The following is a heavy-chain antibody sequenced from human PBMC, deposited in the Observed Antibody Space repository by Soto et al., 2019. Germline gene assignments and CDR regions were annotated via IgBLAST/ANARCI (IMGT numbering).Heavy chain of an antibody. J-gene: IGHJ2*01. CDR2: INGDGSST. Sequence: EVQLVESGGGLVQPGGSLRLSCAASGFTLSKYWMYWVRQAPGKGLVWVSRINGDGSSTTYGDSMKGRFTISRDNANNALHLQMNSLRAEDTALYYCASLGVTSRLWYFELWGRGTLVTVSS. V-gene: IGHV3-74*01. D-gene: IGHD3-16*01. CDR1: GFTLSKYW. CDR3: ASLGVTSRLWYFEL.